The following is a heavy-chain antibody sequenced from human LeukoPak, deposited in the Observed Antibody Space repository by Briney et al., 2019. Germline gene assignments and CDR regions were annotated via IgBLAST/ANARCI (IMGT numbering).Heavy chain of an antibody. Sequence: PSETLSLTCTVSGASVSSGDYHRSWVRQAPGKGLEWIGHNQNPSYNPSLKSRVVISIHTSRNQFSLTLNTVTAADTATYFCVTYFVNGGGRGHWGPGALVTVSS. D-gene: IGHD3-9*01. CDR3: VTYFVNGGGRGH. CDR1: GASVSSGDYH. J-gene: IGHJ4*02. V-gene: IGHV4-61*08. CDR2: HNQNP.